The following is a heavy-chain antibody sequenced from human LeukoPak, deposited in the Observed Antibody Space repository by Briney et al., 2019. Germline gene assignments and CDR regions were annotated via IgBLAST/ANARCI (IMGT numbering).Heavy chain of an antibody. D-gene: IGHD4-17*01. CDR3: ARLSVTTSRYFDY. CDR2: IIPILGIA. V-gene: IGHV1-69*02. CDR1: GGTFSSYT. J-gene: IGHJ4*02. Sequence: GSSVKVSCKASGGTFSSYTISWVRQAPGQGLEWMGRIIPILGIANYAQKFQCRVTITADKSTSTAYMELSSLKASDTAMYYCARLSVTTSRYFDYWGQGTLVTVSS.